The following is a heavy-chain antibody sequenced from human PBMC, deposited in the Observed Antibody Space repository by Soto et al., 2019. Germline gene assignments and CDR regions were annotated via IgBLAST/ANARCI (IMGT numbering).Heavy chain of an antibody. V-gene: IGHV3-23*01. CDR2: ISGSGAGT. D-gene: IGHD1-20*01. CDR3: ARDNNIYALDV. J-gene: IGHJ6*02. CDR1: GFTFSDYA. Sequence: PGGSLRLSCAASGFTFSDYAVAWVRQAPGKGLEWVSTISGSGAGTYYGDSAKARFTISRDNSVNTVYLQMTGLRAEDTAIYYCARDNNIYALDVWGPGTTVTVSS.